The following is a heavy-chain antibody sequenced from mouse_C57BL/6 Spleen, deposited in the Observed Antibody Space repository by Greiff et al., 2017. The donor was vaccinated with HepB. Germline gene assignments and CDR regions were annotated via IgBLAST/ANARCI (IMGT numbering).Heavy chain of an antibody. CDR1: GYTFTSYW. Sequence: VQLQQPGAELVKPGASVKLSCKASGYTFTSYWMQWVKQRPGQGLEWIGEIDPSDSYTNYNQKFKGKATLTLDTSSSTAYMQLSSLTSEDSAVYYCARSNTTVVEGYFDVWGTGTTVTVSS. V-gene: IGHV1-50*01. J-gene: IGHJ1*03. D-gene: IGHD1-1*01. CDR2: IDPSDSYT. CDR3: ARSNTTVVEGYFDV.